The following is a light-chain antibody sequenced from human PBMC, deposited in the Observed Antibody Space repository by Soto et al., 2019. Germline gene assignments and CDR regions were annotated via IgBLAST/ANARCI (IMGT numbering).Light chain of an antibody. CDR1: QSLLHSNGYNY. Sequence: DIVMTQSLLSLPVTPGEPASISCRSSQSLLHSNGYNYLEWYLQKPGQSPQLLIYLGSNRASGVPDSLRGSGSCKDFTLKISRVAAEDVGVYYFMQALQTPLTFGPGTKVAIK. V-gene: IGKV2-28*01. CDR3: MQALQTPLT. J-gene: IGKJ3*01. CDR2: LGS.